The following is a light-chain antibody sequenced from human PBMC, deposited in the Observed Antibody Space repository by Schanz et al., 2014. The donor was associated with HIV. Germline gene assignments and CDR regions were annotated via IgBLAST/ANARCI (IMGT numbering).Light chain of an antibody. Sequence: QLVLTQSPSASASLGASVKLTCTLSSGHSTYAVAWHQQQPEKGPRYLMNLNSDGSHNKGDGIPDRFSGSRSGAERYLTISSLQSEDEADYYCQTWGTGIVVFGGGTKVTVL. CDR2: LNSDGSH. CDR3: QTWGTGIVV. J-gene: IGLJ2*01. V-gene: IGLV4-69*01. CDR1: SGHSTYA.